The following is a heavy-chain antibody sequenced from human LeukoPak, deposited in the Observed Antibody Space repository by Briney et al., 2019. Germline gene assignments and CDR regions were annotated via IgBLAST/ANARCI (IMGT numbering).Heavy chain of an antibody. Sequence: PGGSLRLSCAASGFTFSSYAMSWVRQAPGKGLEWVSAISGSGGSTYYADSVKGRFTISRDNSKNTLYLQMSSLRAEDTAVYYCAKDTSITGTTSYYYYYYGMDVWGQGTTVTVSS. CDR3: AKDTSITGTTSYYYYYYGMDV. CDR2: ISGSGGST. CDR1: GFTFSSYA. V-gene: IGHV3-23*01. J-gene: IGHJ6*02. D-gene: IGHD1-7*01.